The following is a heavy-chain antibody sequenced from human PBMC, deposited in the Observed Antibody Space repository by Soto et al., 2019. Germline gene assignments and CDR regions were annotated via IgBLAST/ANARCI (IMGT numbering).Heavy chain of an antibody. Sequence: GGSLRLSCTASGFTFGDYAMSWIRQAPGKGLEWVGFIRSKAYGGTTEYAASVKGRFTISRDDSKSIAYLQMNSLKTEDTAVYYCTRVARHRYNWFDPWGQGTLVTVSS. CDR1: GFTFGDYA. D-gene: IGHD6-6*01. V-gene: IGHV3-49*03. CDR2: IRSKAYGGTT. J-gene: IGHJ5*02. CDR3: TRVARHRYNWFDP.